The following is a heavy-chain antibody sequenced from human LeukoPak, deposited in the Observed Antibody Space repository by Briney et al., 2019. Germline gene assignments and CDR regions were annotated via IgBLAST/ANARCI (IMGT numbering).Heavy chain of an antibody. Sequence: SEALSLTCTVSGGSISSYYWSWIRQPPGKGLEWIGYIYYSGSTNYNPSLKSRVTISVDTSKNQFSLKLSSVTAADTAVYYCAGEGSGSRFDYWGQGTLVTVSS. V-gene: IGHV4-59*01. CDR3: AGEGSGSRFDY. D-gene: IGHD1-26*01. CDR2: IYYSGST. J-gene: IGHJ4*02. CDR1: GGSISSYY.